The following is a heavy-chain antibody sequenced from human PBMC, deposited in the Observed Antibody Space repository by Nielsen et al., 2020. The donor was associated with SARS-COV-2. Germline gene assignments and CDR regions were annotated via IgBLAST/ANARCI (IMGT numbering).Heavy chain of an antibody. V-gene: IGHV3-23*01. CDR1: GFTFSSYA. J-gene: IGHJ4*02. CDR2: ISGSGGST. CDR3: AKVTYNSYRSIGAFDY. Sequence: GESLKISCAASGFTFSSYAMSWVRQAPGKGLEWVSAISGSGGSTYYAGSVKGRFTISRDNSKNTLYLQMNSLRAEDTAVYYCAKVTYNSYRSIGAFDYWGQGTLVTVSS. D-gene: IGHD6-6*01.